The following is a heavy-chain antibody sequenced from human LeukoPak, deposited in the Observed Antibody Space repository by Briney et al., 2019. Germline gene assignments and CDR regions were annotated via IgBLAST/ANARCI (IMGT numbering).Heavy chain of an antibody. Sequence: SGTLSLTCTVSGGSISSYYWSWIRQPPGKGLEWIGYIYYSGSTNYNPSLKSRVTISVDPSKTQFSLKLSSVTAADTAVYYCASAHSSGWPHMFDPWGQGTLVTVPS. J-gene: IGHJ5*02. CDR2: IYYSGST. D-gene: IGHD6-19*01. V-gene: IGHV4-59*01. CDR3: ASAHSSGWPHMFDP. CDR1: GGSISSYY.